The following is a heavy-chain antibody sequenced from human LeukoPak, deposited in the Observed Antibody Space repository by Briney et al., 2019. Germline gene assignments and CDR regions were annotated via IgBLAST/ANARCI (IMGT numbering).Heavy chain of an antibody. Sequence: GGSLRLSCAASGFTFSSYAMSWVRQAPGEGLEWVSAISGSGGSTYYADSVKGRFTISRDNSKNTLYLQMNSLRAEDTAVYYCAKGERYCSSTSCYTGDYWGQGTLVTVSS. V-gene: IGHV3-23*01. D-gene: IGHD2-2*02. CDR1: GFTFSSYA. CDR3: AKGERYCSSTSCYTGDY. CDR2: ISGSGGST. J-gene: IGHJ4*02.